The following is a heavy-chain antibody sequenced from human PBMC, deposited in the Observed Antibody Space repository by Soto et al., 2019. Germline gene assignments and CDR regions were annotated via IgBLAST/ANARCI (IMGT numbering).Heavy chain of an antibody. J-gene: IGHJ6*03. V-gene: IGHV4-59*01. CDR3: ARGSTYYYYYYYMDV. CDR1: DGSISSYY. D-gene: IGHD2-15*01. Sequence: SETLSLTCTVSDGSISSYYWSWIRQPPGKGLEWIGYIYYSGSTNYNPSLKSRVTISVDTSKNQFSLKLSSVTAADTAVYYCARGSTYYYYYYYMDVWGKGTTVTVSS. CDR2: IYYSGST.